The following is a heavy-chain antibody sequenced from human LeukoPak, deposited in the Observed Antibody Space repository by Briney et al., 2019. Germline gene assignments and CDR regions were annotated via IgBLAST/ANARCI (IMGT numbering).Heavy chain of an antibody. V-gene: IGHV1-46*01. CDR2: INPNSGST. CDR1: GYTFTSYY. Sequence: ASVKVSCKASGYTFTSYYMHWVRQAPGQGLEWMGIINPNSGSTNYAQKFQGRVIMTRDMSTSTVYMELSSLRSEDTAVYYCARVSGYTKASYYFDYWGQGTLVTVSS. J-gene: IGHJ4*02. CDR3: ARVSGYTKASYYFDY. D-gene: IGHD6-25*01.